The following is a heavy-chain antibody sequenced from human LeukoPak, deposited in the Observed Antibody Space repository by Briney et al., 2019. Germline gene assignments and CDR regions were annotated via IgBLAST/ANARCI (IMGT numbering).Heavy chain of an antibody. CDR2: IRQDGAEK. V-gene: IGHV3-7*01. CDR3: AKVPIPYSSGWCLNY. CDR1: GFTFSTFW. D-gene: IGHD6-19*01. J-gene: IGHJ4*02. Sequence: PGGSLRLSCASSGFTFSTFWMTWVRQAPGKGLEWVANIRQDGAEKYYVDSVKGRFTISRDNAMNSLYLQMNSLRAEDTAVYYCAKVPIPYSSGWCLNYWGRGTLVTVSS.